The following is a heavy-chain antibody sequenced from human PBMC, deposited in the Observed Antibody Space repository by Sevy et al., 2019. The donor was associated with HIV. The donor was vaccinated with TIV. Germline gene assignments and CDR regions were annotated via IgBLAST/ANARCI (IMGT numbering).Heavy chain of an antibody. D-gene: IGHD6-19*01. CDR2: ISGSGGST. V-gene: IGHV3-23*01. Sequence: GKSLKISCAASEFIFISYAMSWVRQAPGKGLEWVSSISGSGGSTYYADSVKGRFTVSRDNSKNMLYLQMNSLRAEDTAVYYCAKEELSGFYWGQGTLVTVSS. J-gene: IGHJ4*02. CDR1: EFIFISYA. CDR3: AKEELSGFY.